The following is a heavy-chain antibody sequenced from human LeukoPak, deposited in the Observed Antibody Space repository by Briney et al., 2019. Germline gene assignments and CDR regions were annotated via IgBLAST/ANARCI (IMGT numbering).Heavy chain of an antibody. CDR2: INPNSGGT. D-gene: IGHD3-9*01. Sequence: ASVKVSCKASGYTFTGYYMHWVRQAPGQGLEWMGWINPNSGGTNYAQKFHGRVTLTRDTSISTAYMELSRLKSDDTAVYYCARDLGYYDILTGYLRGYFDYWGQGTLVTVSS. CDR3: ARDLGYYDILTGYLRGYFDY. V-gene: IGHV1-2*02. CDR1: GYTFTGYY. J-gene: IGHJ4*02.